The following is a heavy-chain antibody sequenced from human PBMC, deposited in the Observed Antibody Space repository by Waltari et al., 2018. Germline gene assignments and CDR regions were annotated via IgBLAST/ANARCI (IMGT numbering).Heavy chain of an antibody. CDR2: SKSKTDGGTT. CDR3: TVEMATISGY. J-gene: IGHJ4*02. Sequence: EVQLVESGGGLVKPGGSLRLSCAASGFTFSNAWMSWVRQAPGKGLEWVGRSKSKTDGGTTDYAAPVKGRFTISRDDSKNTLYLQMNSLKTEDTAVYYCTVEMATISGYWGQGTLVTVSS. CDR1: GFTFSNAW. V-gene: IGHV3-15*01. D-gene: IGHD5-12*01.